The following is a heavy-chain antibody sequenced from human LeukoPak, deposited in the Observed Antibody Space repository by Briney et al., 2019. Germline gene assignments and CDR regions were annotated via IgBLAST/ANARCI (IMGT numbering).Heavy chain of an antibody. CDR3: ARYYYGSGTYQEFDY. J-gene: IGHJ4*02. CDR2: IYYSGST. V-gene: IGHV4-59*11. Sequence: SSETLSLTCTVSGGSNSRRYWNWIRQPPGKGLEWIGYIYYSGSTKYNPSLESRVTISVDTSKNQFSLKLSSVTAADTAVYYCARYYYGSGTYQEFDYWGQGTLVTVSS. D-gene: IGHD3-10*01. CDR1: GGSNSRRY.